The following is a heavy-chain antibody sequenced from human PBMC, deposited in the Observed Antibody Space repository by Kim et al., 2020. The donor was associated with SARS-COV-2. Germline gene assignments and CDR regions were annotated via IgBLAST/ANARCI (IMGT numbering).Heavy chain of an antibody. Sequence: ETLSLTCTVSGGSISSSSYYWGWIRQPPGKGLEWIGSIYYSGSTYYNPSLKSRVTISVDTSKNQFSLKLSSVTAADTAVYYCASDWAYNKDYWGQGTLVTVSS. CDR1: GGSISSSSYY. D-gene: IGHD2-21*01. CDR3: ASDWAYNKDY. V-gene: IGHV4-39*01. CDR2: IYYSGST. J-gene: IGHJ4*02.